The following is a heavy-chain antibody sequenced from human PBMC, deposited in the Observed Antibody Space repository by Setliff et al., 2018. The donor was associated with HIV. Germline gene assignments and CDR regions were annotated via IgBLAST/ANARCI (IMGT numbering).Heavy chain of an antibody. D-gene: IGHD2-15*01. CDR1: GGSISSSSYY. J-gene: IGHJ4*02. V-gene: IGHV4-39*02. CDR3: AREYCSAGGCYSGR. Sequence: SETLSLTCTVSGGSISSSSYYWGWIRQPPGKRLEWIASIYYSGSTYYNPSLKSRITISVDTSKNQFSLKLSSVTAADTAVYYCAREYCSAGGCYSGRWGQGMLVTVSS. CDR2: IYYSGST.